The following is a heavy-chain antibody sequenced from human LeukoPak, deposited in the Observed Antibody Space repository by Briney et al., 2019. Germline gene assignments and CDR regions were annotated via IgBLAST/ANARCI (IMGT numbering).Heavy chain of an antibody. CDR3: AREGGIGSSWLFDY. CDR1: GYTFTDYY. D-gene: IGHD6-13*01. J-gene: IGHJ4*02. V-gene: IGHV1-2*02. Sequence: ASVEVSCKASGYTFTDYYMHWVRQAPGQGLEWMGWINPNSGGTNYAQKFQGRVTMTRDTSISTAYMELSSLRSEDTAVYYCAREGGIGSSWLFDYWGQGTLVTVSS. CDR2: INPNSGGT.